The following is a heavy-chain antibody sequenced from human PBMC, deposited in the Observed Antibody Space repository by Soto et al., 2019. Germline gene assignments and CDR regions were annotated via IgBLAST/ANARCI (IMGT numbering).Heavy chain of an antibody. CDR1: GFTFSNYW. Sequence: PGESLKISCAASGFTFSNYWMHWVRQAPGKGLVWISRMNSDGSNTVYADAVKGRFTISRDNAKNTVSLEMTSLRAEDTAAYYCAKGGRQWLVTSDFNYWGQGALVTVSS. V-gene: IGHV3-74*01. CDR2: MNSDGSNT. CDR3: AKGGRQWLVTSDFNY. D-gene: IGHD6-19*01. J-gene: IGHJ4*02.